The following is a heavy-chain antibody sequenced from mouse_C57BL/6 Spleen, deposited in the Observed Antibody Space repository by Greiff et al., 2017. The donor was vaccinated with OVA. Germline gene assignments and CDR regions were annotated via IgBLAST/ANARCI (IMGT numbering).Heavy chain of an antibody. J-gene: IGHJ3*01. V-gene: IGHV14-4*01. CDR3: TTLDGDY. CDR2: IDPENCDT. D-gene: IGHD2-13*01. Sequence: EVHLVESGAELVRPGASVKLSCTASGFNIKDDYMHWVKQRPEQGLEWIGWIDPENCDTEYASKFQGKATITADTSSNTAYLQLSSLTSEDTAVYYCTTLDGDYWGQGTLVTVSA. CDR1: GFNIKDDY.